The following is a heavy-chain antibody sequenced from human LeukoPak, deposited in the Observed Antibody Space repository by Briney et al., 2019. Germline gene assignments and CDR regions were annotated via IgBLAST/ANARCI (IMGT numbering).Heavy chain of an antibody. V-gene: IGHV3-30*02. Sequence: GGSLRLSCAASGFTFSSYGMHWVRQAPGKGLEWVAFIRYDGSNKYYADSVKGRFTISRDNSKNTLYLQMNTLRAEDTAVYYCAKEVLDGYSLNPWGQGTLVTVSS. J-gene: IGHJ5*02. CDR3: AKEVLDGYSLNP. CDR2: IRYDGSNK. CDR1: GFTFSSYG. D-gene: IGHD5-24*01.